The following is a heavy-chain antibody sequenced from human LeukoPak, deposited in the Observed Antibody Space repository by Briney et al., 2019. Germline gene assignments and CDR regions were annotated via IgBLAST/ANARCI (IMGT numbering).Heavy chain of an antibody. V-gene: IGHV4-59*01. J-gene: IGHJ6*03. CDR3: ARGTGERYYYYYMDV. CDR1: GGSISSYY. D-gene: IGHD7-27*01. CDR2: IYYRGST. Sequence: NPSETLSLTCTVSGGSISSYYWSWIRQPPGKGLEWIGYIYYRGSTNYNPSLESRVTISVDTSKDQFSLRLSSVTAADTAVYYCARGTGERYYYYYMDVWGKGTTVTVSS.